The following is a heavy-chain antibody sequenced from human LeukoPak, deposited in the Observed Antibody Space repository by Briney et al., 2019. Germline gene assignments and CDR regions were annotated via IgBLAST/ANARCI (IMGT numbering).Heavy chain of an antibody. V-gene: IGHV4-59*12. Sequence: PSETLSLTCTVSGGSISSYYWGWIRQPPGKGLEWIGYIYYSGSTNYNPSLKSRVTISVDTSKNQFSLKLSSVTAADTAVYYCARGPYYDFWSGYYPPDYWGQGTLVTVSS. CDR2: IYYSGST. CDR3: ARGPYYDFWSGYYPPDY. J-gene: IGHJ4*02. CDR1: GGSISSYY. D-gene: IGHD3-3*01.